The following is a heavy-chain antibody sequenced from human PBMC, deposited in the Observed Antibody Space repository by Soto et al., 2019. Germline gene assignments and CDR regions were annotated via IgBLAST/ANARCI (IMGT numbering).Heavy chain of an antibody. D-gene: IGHD3-22*01. Sequence: QVQLVQSGAEVRKPGSSVRVSCKASGGSFNRHTISWVRQAPGQGLEWMGGIIPIFGTANHAQKFQGRVTMIAQESTSTVDMELILMRYDGTAIFSCARGWGFGSTGYYLAYWGQGSLVIFCS. V-gene: IGHV1-69*01. CDR3: ARGWGFGSTGYYLAY. CDR1: GGSFNRHT. CDR2: IIPIFGTA. J-gene: IGHJ4*02.